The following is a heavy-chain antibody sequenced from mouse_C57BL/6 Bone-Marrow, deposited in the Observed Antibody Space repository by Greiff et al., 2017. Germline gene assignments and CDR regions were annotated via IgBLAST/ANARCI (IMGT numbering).Heavy chain of an antibody. Sequence: VQLQQPGAELVKPGASVKMSCKASGYTFTSYWITWVKQRPGQGLEWIGDIYPGSGSTNDNEKFKSKATLTVDTSSSTAYMQLSSLTSEDAAVWYGGRWGTVWDVEVWGRGTTVTVSS. D-gene: IGHD4-1*01. CDR1: GYTFTSYW. CDR2: IYPGSGST. J-gene: IGHJ1*03. CDR3: GRWGTVWDVEV. V-gene: IGHV1-55*01.